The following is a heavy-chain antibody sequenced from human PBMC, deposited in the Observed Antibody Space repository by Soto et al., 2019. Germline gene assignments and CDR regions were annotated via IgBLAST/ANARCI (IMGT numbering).Heavy chain of an antibody. V-gene: IGHV3-23*01. Sequence: GGSLRLSCGASGFTFSSYAMSWVRQAPGKGLEWVSAISGSGGSTYYADSVKGRFTISRDNSKNTLYLQMNSLRAEDTAVYYCARYGLLTVTTLSFHYWGQGTLVTVSS. J-gene: IGHJ4*02. D-gene: IGHD4-17*01. CDR2: ISGSGGST. CDR3: ARYGLLTVTTLSFHY. CDR1: GFTFSSYA.